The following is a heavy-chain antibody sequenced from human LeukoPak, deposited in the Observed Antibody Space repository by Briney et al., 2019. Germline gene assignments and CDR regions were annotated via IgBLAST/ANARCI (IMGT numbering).Heavy chain of an antibody. CDR2: IYYSGST. V-gene: IGHV4-39*07. J-gene: IGHJ3*02. CDR1: GGSISSSSYY. D-gene: IGHD6-13*01. Sequence: SETLSLTCTVSGGSISSSSYYWGWIRQPPGKGLEWIGSIYYSGSTYYNPSLKSRVTISVDTSKNQFSLKLSSVTAADTAVYYCARDPPELDPRAFDIWGQGTMVTVSS. CDR3: ARDPPELDPRAFDI.